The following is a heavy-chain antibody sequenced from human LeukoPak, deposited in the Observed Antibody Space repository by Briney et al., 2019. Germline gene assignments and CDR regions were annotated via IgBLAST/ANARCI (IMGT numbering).Heavy chain of an antibody. CDR3: ARGAPRGQVATIRAYVDY. D-gene: IGHD5-12*01. CDR1: GGSISSSSYY. CDR2: IYYSGST. Sequence: ASETLSLTCTVSGGSISSSSYYWGWIRQPPGKGLEWIGSIYYSGSTYYNPSLKSRVTISVDTSKNQFSLKLSSVTAADTAVYYCARGAPRGQVATIRAYVDYWGQGTLVTVSS. V-gene: IGHV4-39*01. J-gene: IGHJ4*02.